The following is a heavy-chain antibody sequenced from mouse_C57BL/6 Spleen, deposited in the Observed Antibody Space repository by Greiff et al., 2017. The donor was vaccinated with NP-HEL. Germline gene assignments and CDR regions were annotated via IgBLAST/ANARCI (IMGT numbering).Heavy chain of an antibody. CDR2: IYPGSGST. J-gene: IGHJ4*01. CDR1: GYTFTSYW. D-gene: IGHD2-1*01. Sequence: QVQLQQSGAELVKPGASVKMSCKASGYTFTSYWITWVKQRPGQGLEWIGDIYPGSGSTNYNEKFKSKATLTVDTSSSTAYMQLSSLTSEDSAVYYCSRSYGNYDYYAMDYWGPGTSVTVSS. CDR3: SRSYGNYDYYAMDY. V-gene: IGHV1-55*01.